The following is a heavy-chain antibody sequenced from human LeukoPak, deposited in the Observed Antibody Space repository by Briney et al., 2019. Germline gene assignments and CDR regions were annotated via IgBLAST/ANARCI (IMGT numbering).Heavy chain of an antibody. V-gene: IGHV3-33*01. J-gene: IGHJ1*01. Sequence: PGRSLRLSCAASGFTFSSYGMHWVRQAPGKGLEWVAVIWYDGSNKYYADSVKGRFTISRDNSKNTLYLQMNSLRAEDTAVYFCAYGENSFGCFQHWGQGTVVSVSS. CDR2: IWYDGSNK. CDR1: GFTFSSYG. D-gene: IGHD4-23*01. CDR3: AYGENSFGCFQH.